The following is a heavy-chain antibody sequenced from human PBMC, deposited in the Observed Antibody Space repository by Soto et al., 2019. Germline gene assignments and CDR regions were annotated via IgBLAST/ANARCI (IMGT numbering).Heavy chain of an antibody. D-gene: IGHD4-4*01. Sequence: GGSLRLSCTASGLTFGDYAMSWFRQAPGKGLEWVGFIRSKAYGGTTEYAASVKGRFTISRDDSKSIAYLQMNSLKTEDTAVYYCTRDPTTVTTWYYYYGMDVWGQGTTVTVSS. V-gene: IGHV3-49*03. J-gene: IGHJ6*02. CDR1: GLTFGDYA. CDR2: IRSKAYGGTT. CDR3: TRDPTTVTTWYYYYGMDV.